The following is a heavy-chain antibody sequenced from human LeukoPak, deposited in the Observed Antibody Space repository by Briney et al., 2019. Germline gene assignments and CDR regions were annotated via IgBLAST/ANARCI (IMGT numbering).Heavy chain of an antibody. J-gene: IGHJ3*01. D-gene: IGHD2-2*01. CDR1: GFTFTSSA. V-gene: IGHV1-58*02. CDR2: IVVGSGNT. Sequence: SVKVSCKASGFTFTSSAMQWVRQARGQRLEWIGWIVVGSGNTNYAQKFQERVTITRDMSTSTAYTELSSLRSEDTAVYYCAIIGCYRGVCAFDVWGQGTRVTVSS. CDR3: AIIGCYRGVCAFDV.